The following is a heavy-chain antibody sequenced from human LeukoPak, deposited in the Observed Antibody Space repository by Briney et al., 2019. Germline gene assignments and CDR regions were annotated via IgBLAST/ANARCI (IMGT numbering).Heavy chain of an antibody. CDR2: INSDGSST. D-gene: IGHD3-9*01. CDR1: GFTFSSYW. V-gene: IGHV3-74*01. Sequence: PGGSLRLSCAASGFTFSSYWMHWVRQAPGKGLVWVSRINSDGSSTSYADSVKGRFTISRDNAKNTLYLQMNRLGAEDTAVYFCARGGGGNSDFLTTYTGASLSFDYWGQGALVTVSS. CDR3: ARGGGGNSDFLTTYTGASLSFDY. J-gene: IGHJ4*02.